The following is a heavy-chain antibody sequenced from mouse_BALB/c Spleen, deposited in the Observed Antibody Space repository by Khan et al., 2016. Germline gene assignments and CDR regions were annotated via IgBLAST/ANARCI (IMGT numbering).Heavy chain of an antibody. J-gene: IGHJ3*01. CDR2: INSNGGST. CDR3: ARDLGGNWFAY. CDR1: GFTFSSYG. D-gene: IGHD1-1*02. Sequence: EVELVESGGGLVQPGGSLKLSCAASGFTFSSYGMSWVRQTPDKRLELVATINSNGGSTYYPDSVKGRFTISRDNAKNTLYLQMSSLKSEDTAMYYWARDLGGNWFAYWGQGTLVTVSA. V-gene: IGHV5-6-3*01.